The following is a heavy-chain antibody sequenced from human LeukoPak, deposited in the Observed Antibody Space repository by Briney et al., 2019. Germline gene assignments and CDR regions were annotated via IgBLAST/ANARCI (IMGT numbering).Heavy chain of an antibody. J-gene: IGHJ4*02. Sequence: GGSLRLSCAASGLTFSRYSMHWVRQAPGKGLEYVSAISNNGGSTFYADSVNGRFTISRDNSKNTLYLQMGSLRTEDMAVYYCARTIIAGREADYWGQGTLVTVSS. CDR3: ARTIIAGREADY. CDR2: ISNNGGST. V-gene: IGHV3-64*02. CDR1: GLTFSRYS. D-gene: IGHD6-6*01.